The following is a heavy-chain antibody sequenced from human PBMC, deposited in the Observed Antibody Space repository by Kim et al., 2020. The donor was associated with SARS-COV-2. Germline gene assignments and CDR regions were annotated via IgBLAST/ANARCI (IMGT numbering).Heavy chain of an antibody. V-gene: IGHV3-30*18. J-gene: IGHJ6*04. CDR2: ISYDGSNK. CDR1: GFTFSTYG. CDR3: AKAVMRGVNYYYYGVDV. Sequence: GGSLRLSCAASGFTFSTYGMHWVRQAPGKGLEWVAIISYDGSNKYYADSVKGRFTISRDNSKNTLYLQMNSLRAEDTAVYYCAKAVMRGVNYYYYGVDVGGKGTSATVSS. D-gene: IGHD3-10*01.